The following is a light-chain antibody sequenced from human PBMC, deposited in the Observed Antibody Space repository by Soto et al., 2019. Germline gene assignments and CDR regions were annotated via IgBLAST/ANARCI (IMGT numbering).Light chain of an antibody. J-gene: IGLJ2*01. V-gene: IGLV2-8*01. CDR2: EVT. CDR3: SSYTSSSTLV. Sequence: QSALTQPPSASGSPGQSVTISCTGTSSDVGGYNYVSWYQQQPGKAPKLMIYEVTKRPSGVSDRFSGSKSGNTASLTVSGLQAEDEADYYCSSYTSSSTLVFGGGTKLTVL. CDR1: SSDVGGYNY.